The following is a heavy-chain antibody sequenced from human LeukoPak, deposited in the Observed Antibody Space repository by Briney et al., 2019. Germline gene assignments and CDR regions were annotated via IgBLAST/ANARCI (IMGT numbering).Heavy chain of an antibody. D-gene: IGHD1/OR15-1a*01. CDR3: ARKQDAY. CDR1: GDSITSYY. J-gene: IGHJ4*02. Sequence: SESLSLTCTVSGDSITSYYWTWIRQPPGKGLEWIGYIYYSGSTNYNPSLKSRGTISVDTSKNQYSLRLSSATAADTAVYYCARKQDAYWGQGTLVIVSS. CDR2: IYYSGST. V-gene: IGHV4-59*01.